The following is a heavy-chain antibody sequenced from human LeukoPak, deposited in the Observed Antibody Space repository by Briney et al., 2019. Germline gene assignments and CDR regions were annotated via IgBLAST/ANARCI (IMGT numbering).Heavy chain of an antibody. CDR1: GGSFNAYC. CDR3: ARGSVTMIS. Sequence: SETLSLTCVVSGGSFNAYCWSWIRQPPGKGLEWIGEINHSGTTNYNPSLKSRVTMSVDTSKSQFSLNLSSVTAADTAVYYCARGSVTMISWGQGTLVTVSS. D-gene: IGHD3-22*01. CDR2: INHSGTT. V-gene: IGHV4-34*01. J-gene: IGHJ5*02.